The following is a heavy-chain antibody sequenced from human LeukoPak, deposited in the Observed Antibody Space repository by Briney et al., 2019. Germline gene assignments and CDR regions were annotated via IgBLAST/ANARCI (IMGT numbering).Heavy chain of an antibody. D-gene: IGHD2-21*01. CDR3: ARLCGGECYSPASDY. V-gene: IGHV1-2*02. Sequence: GAPVKVSCKASGYTFTNYGISWVRQAPGQGLEWMGWIDPNSGDTNYAQRFQGRVTMTRDTSIGTAYMELSSLRSDDTAVYYCARLCGGECYSPASDYWGQGALVTVSS. J-gene: IGHJ4*02. CDR2: IDPNSGDT. CDR1: GYTFTNYG.